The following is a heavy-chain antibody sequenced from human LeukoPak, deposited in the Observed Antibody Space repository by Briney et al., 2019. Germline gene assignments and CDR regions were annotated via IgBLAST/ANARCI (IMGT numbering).Heavy chain of an antibody. J-gene: IGHJ6*03. Sequence: SSQTLSLTCTVSGGSISSGTYYWSWIRQPAGKGLEWIGRIYTSGSTNYNPSLKSRVTISVDTSKNQFSLKLSSVTAADTAVYYCATAVAGNYYYYYMDVWGKGTTVTISS. D-gene: IGHD6-19*01. CDR2: IYTSGST. CDR1: GGSISSGTYY. V-gene: IGHV4-61*02. CDR3: ATAVAGNYYYYYMDV.